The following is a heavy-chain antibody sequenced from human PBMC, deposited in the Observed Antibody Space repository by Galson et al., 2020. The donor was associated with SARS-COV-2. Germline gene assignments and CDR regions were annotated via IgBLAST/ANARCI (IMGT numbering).Heavy chain of an antibody. CDR1: GFTFGDYA. J-gene: IGHJ4*02. V-gene: IGHV3-49*04. CDR2: IRSKAYGGTT. CDR3: TRAWAGRGINEDIDY. D-gene: IGHD1-26*01. Sequence: PGGSLRLSCTASGFTFGDYAMSWVRQAPGKGLEWVGFIRSKAYGGTTEYAASVKGRFTISRDDSKSIAYLQMNSLKTEDTAVYYCTRAWAGRGINEDIDYWGQGTLVTVSS.